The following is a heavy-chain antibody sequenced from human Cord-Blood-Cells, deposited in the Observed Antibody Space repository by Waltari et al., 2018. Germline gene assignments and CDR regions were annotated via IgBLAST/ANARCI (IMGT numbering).Heavy chain of an antibody. Sequence: QLQLQESGPGLVKPSETLSLTCTVYGGSIRSSSYYWGWVRQPPGKGLGWIGSIYYSGITYYNPSLKSRVTISVDTSKNQFSLKLSSVTAADTAVYYCARHIRFLEWLGMNFDYWGQGTLVTVSS. J-gene: IGHJ4*02. CDR1: GGSIRSSSYY. CDR3: ARHIRFLEWLGMNFDY. V-gene: IGHV4-39*01. CDR2: IYYSGIT. D-gene: IGHD3-3*01.